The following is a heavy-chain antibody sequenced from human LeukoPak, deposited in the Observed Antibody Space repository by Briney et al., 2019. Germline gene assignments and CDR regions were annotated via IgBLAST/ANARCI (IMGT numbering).Heavy chain of an antibody. D-gene: IGHD2-15*01. CDR3: ARAGRYCSGGTCYTHFDY. J-gene: IGHJ4*02. Sequence: ASVKVSCKASGYTFTSYGISGVRQAPGQGLEWMGWISAYNGNTNYAQKLQGRVTMTTDTSTSTAYMELSRLTSDDTAVYYCARAGRYCSGGTCYTHFDYWGQGTLVTVSS. CDR1: GYTFTSYG. V-gene: IGHV1-18*01. CDR2: ISAYNGNT.